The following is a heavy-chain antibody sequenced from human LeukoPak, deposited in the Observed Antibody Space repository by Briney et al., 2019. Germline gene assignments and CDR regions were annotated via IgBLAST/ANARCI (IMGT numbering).Heavy chain of an antibody. Sequence: ASVKVSCKASGYTFTSYGISWVRQAPGQGLEWMGWISAYNGNTNYAQKLQGRVTMTTDTSTSTAYMELRSLRSDDTAVYYCARDDQVTRVHRSWFDPWGQGTLVTVSS. CDR2: ISAYNGNT. J-gene: IGHJ5*02. D-gene: IGHD4/OR15-4a*01. V-gene: IGHV1-18*01. CDR1: GYTFTSYG. CDR3: ARDDQVTRVHRSWFDP.